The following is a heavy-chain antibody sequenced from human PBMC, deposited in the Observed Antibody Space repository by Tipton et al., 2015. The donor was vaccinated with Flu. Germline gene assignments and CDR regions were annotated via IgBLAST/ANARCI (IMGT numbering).Heavy chain of an antibody. CDR3: ARGRLSLPLYHYGMDV. V-gene: IGHV4-4*07. D-gene: IGHD2-21*02. CDR1: GGSLSSFY. Sequence: TLSLTCTVSGGSLSSFYWSWIRQPAGKGLEWIGRIYTSGSTKYNPSLKSRLSMSVDTSKSQFSLKLTSVTAADTAVYYCARGRLSLPLYHYGMDVWGQGTMVTVSS. CDR2: IYTSGST. J-gene: IGHJ6*02.